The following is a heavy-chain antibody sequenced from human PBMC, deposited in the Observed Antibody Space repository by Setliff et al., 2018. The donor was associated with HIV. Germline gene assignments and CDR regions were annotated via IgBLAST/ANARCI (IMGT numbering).Heavy chain of an antibody. Sequence: LSLTCTVSGGSISNSNYFWDWIRQPPGKGLEWIGSAGSADYGGNAYYNPSLKSRVTISVETSKNQFSLKLTSVTAAATAVYYCARSYCGGGLCFRGLDLWGQGTTVTVSS. CDR3: ARSYCGGGLCFRGLDL. J-gene: IGHJ6*02. CDR2: AGSADYGGNA. D-gene: IGHD2-21*01. CDR1: GGSISNSNYF. V-gene: IGHV4-39*07.